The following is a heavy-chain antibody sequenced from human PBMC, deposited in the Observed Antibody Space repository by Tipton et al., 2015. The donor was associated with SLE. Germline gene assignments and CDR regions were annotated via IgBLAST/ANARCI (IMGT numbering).Heavy chain of an antibody. CDR2: ISGSGTTI. Sequence: LSLTCTVSGGSISSSSYYWGWVRQAPGKGLEWVAYISGSGTTIEYADSVKGRFTISRDNARNSLYLQMNSLRAEDTAVYYCARDLGGFDHWGQGTRVTVSS. CDR3: ARDLGGFDH. J-gene: IGHJ5*02. CDR1: GGSISSSSYY. D-gene: IGHD3-16*01. V-gene: IGHV3-48*03.